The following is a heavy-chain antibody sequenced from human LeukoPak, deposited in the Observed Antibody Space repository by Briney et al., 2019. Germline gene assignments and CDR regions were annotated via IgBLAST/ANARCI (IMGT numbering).Heavy chain of an antibody. V-gene: IGHV3-11*04. Sequence: GGSLRLSCAASGFTFSNAWMSWVRQAPGKGLEYISYISNSGRTKYYADSVQGRFAISRDNAKNSLYLQMSSLRAEDTAIYYCARDGGVYCSSTTCYPRSFDVWGQGSLVTVSS. CDR1: GFTFSNAW. J-gene: IGHJ3*01. CDR3: ARDGGVYCSSTTCYPRSFDV. CDR2: ISNSGRTK. D-gene: IGHD2-2*01.